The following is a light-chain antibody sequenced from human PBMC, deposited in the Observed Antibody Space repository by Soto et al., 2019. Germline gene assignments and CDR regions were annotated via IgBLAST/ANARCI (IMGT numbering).Light chain of an antibody. V-gene: IGKV3-20*01. Sequence: EIVLTQSPGTLSLSPGERATLSGRASQSVSRSYLAWYQQKPGQAPRLLIYGASSRATGIPDRFSGSGSGTDFTLTISRLEPEDFAVYYCHQYDSWTFGQGTKVDIK. CDR3: HQYDSWT. J-gene: IGKJ1*01. CDR2: GAS. CDR1: QSVSRSY.